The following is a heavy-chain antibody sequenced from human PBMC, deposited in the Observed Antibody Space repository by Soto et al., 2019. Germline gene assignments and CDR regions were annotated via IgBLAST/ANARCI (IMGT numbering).Heavy chain of an antibody. CDR1: GFTFSSYW. CDR2: IKQDGSEK. D-gene: IGHD3-22*01. CDR3: ARASPEQYYYDSSGYYYVG. V-gene: IGHV3-7*01. J-gene: IGHJ4*02. Sequence: GGSLRLSCAASGFTFSSYWMSWVRQAPGKGLEWVANIKQDGSEKYYVDSVKGRFTISRDNAKNSLYLQMNSLRAEDTAVYYCARASPEQYYYDSSGYYYVGWGQGTLVTVSS.